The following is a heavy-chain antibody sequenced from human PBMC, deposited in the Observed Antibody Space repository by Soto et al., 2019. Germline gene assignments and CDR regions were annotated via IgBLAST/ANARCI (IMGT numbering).Heavy chain of an antibody. CDR1: GFTLSSYA. CDR3: VSPSSANSKVWYFDY. CDR2: ISAGGGPT. J-gene: IGHJ4*02. Sequence: GGSLRLSCSVSGFTLSSYAMSWVRQAPGKGLEWVSTISAGGGPTYYADSVKGRFTISRDNSKNTMYLQMSSLRAEDTAVYYCVSPSSANSKVWYFDYWGQGTLVTVSS. D-gene: IGHD2-21*01. V-gene: IGHV3-23*01.